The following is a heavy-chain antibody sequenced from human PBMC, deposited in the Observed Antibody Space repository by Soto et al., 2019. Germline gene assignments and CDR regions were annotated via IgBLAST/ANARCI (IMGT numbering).Heavy chain of an antibody. Sequence: GGSLRLSCAASGFTFSSYAMHWVRQAPGKGLEWVAVISYDGSNKYYADSVKGRFTISRDNSKNTLYLQMNSLRAEDTAVYYCARDHLRGSIAAHGVRCLDYWGQGPLSTVSS. J-gene: IGHJ4*02. CDR1: GFTFSSYA. V-gene: IGHV3-30-3*01. D-gene: IGHD6-6*01. CDR3: ARDHLRGSIAAHGVRCLDY. CDR2: ISYDGSNK.